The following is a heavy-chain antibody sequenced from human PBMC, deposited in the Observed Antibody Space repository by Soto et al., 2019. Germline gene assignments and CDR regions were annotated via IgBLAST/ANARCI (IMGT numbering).Heavy chain of an antibody. CDR1: GFPFSSYV. CDR2: ISGGGSNT. D-gene: IGHD4-4*01. J-gene: IGHJ4*02. V-gene: IGHV3-23*01. CDR3: AKDSNKYSSSLRGRYFDY. Sequence: GGSLRLSCAAFGFPFSSYVMSWVRQAPGKGLEWVSGISGGGSNTFYADYVKGRFAISRDNSKNTLLLQMNSLGAEDTAVYYCAKDSNKYSSSLRGRYFDYWGQGFGVTVSS.